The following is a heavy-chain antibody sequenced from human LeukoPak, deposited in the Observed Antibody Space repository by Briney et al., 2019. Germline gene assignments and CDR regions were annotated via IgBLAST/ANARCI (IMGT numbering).Heavy chain of an antibody. CDR2: ISHDGSNK. CDR3: AKVTWDSISGVDY. V-gene: IGHV3-30*04. J-gene: IGHJ4*02. Sequence: PGRSLRLSCAASGFTFSSYAMHWVRQAPGKGLEWVAVISHDGSNKYFADSVKGRFTISRDNSKNTLYLQMNSLRAEDTALYYCAKVTWDSISGVDYWGQGTLVTVSS. CDR1: GFTFSSYA. D-gene: IGHD3-3*02.